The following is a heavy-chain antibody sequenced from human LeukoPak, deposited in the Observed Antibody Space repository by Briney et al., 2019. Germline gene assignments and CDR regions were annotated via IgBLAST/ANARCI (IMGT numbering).Heavy chain of an antibody. CDR3: ARVVTMVRG. Sequence: SETLSLTCAVSGYSISSGYYWGWIRQPPGKGLEWIGSIYHSGSTYYNLSLKSRVTISVDTSKNQFSLKLSSVTAADTAVYYCARVVTMVRGWGQGTLVTVSS. J-gene: IGHJ4*02. CDR2: IYHSGST. V-gene: IGHV4-38-2*01. CDR1: GYSISSGYY. D-gene: IGHD3-10*01.